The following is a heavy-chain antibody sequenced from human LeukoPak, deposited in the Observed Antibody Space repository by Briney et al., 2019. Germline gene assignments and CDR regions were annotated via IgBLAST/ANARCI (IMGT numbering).Heavy chain of an antibody. D-gene: IGHD6-19*01. J-gene: IGHJ5*02. CDR1: AFTPSSYA. Sequence: GGSLRLSCVASAFTPSSYAMSWVRPPPGQGLEWVSTICGSGGSTYYVDSVKGRFTISRDNSKNTLYLQMNSLRAEDTAVYYCAKVPRSSANNWFDPWGQGTLVTVSS. CDR2: ICGSGGST. CDR3: AKVPRSSANNWFDP. V-gene: IGHV3-23*01.